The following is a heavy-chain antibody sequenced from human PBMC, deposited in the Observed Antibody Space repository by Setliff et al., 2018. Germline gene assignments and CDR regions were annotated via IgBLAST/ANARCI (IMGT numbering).Heavy chain of an antibody. CDR2: IAYDGINK. V-gene: IGHV3-30*06. CDR1: GFSFRNYG. D-gene: IGHD3-10*01. Sequence: GGSLRLSCAASGFSFRNYGMHWVRQAPGKGLEWVAVIAYDGINKYYADSVKGRFTISRDNSKNTLYLQMNSLRAEDTAVYYCAKEGRGVYYHYYYMDVWGKGTTVTVSS. CDR3: AKEGRGVYYHYYYMDV. J-gene: IGHJ6*03.